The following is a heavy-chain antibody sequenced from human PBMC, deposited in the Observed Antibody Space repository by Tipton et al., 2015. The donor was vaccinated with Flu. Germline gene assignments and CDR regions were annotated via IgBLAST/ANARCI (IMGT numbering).Heavy chain of an antibody. CDR1: GGSVSSETYY. D-gene: IGHD3-3*01. V-gene: IGHV4-61*02. Sequence: LRLSCTDSGGSVSSETYYWSWIRQPAGKGLEWIGRIYTSGSVNYNPSLESRVTMSVDMSQNHFSLKLISVTAADTAVYYCARNLVGIFGVVEGCHGLDVWGRGTTVTVSS. CDR3: ARNLVGIFGVVEGCHGLDV. CDR2: IYTSGSV. J-gene: IGHJ6*02.